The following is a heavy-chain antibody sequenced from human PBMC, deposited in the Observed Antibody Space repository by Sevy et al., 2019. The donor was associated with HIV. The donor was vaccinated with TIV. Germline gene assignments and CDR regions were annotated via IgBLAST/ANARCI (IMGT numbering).Heavy chain of an antibody. CDR1: EFTFSDYY. CDR3: ARVRYTYGSYYFDY. D-gene: IGHD5-18*01. CDR2: ISSRGSTI. J-gene: IGHJ4*02. Sequence: GGSLRLSCAASEFTFSDYYISWIRQAPGKGLEWVTYISSRGSTIYYADSVKGRFTISRDNAKNSLYLQMNSLRAEDTAVYYRARVRYTYGSYYFDYWGQGTLVTVSS. V-gene: IGHV3-11*01.